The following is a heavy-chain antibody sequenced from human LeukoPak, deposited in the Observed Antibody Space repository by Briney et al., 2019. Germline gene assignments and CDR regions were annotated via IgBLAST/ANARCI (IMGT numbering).Heavy chain of an antibody. Sequence: ASVKVSCKAPGGTFSSYAISWVRQAPGQGLEWMGRIIPILGIANYAQKFQGRVTITADKSTSTAYMELSSLRSEDTAVYYCARTNAGYCSSTSCYGVDYYYYGMDVWGQGTTVTVSS. CDR2: IIPILGIA. J-gene: IGHJ6*02. CDR1: GGTFSSYA. D-gene: IGHD2-2*01. V-gene: IGHV1-69*04. CDR3: ARTNAGYCSSTSCYGVDYYYYGMDV.